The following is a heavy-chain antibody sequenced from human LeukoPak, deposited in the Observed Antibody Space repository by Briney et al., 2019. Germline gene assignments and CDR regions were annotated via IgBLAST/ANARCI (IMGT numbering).Heavy chain of an antibody. CDR1: GGSISSYY. D-gene: IGHD6-13*01. V-gene: IGHV4-4*07. Sequence: SETLSLTCTVSGGSISSYYWSWIRQPAGKGLEWIGRIYTSGSTNYNPSLKSRVTISVDKSKNQFSLKLSSVTAADTAVYYCARVISSWQFYYWGQGTLVTVSS. CDR3: ARVISSWQFYY. J-gene: IGHJ4*02. CDR2: IYTSGST.